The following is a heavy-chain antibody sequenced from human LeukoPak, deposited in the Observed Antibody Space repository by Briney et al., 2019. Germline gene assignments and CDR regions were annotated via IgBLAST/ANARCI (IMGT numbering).Heavy chain of an antibody. D-gene: IGHD6-13*01. V-gene: IGHV3-48*03. J-gene: IGHJ4*02. CDR1: GFTFSSYE. CDR2: ISSSGSTI. CDR3: AKGGDSSSWCRVYFDY. Sequence: GGSLRLSCAASGFTFSSYEMNWVRQAPGKGLEWVSYISSSGSTIYYADSVKGRFTISRDNSKNTLYLQMNSLRAEDTAVYYCAKGGDSSSWCRVYFDYWGQGTLVTVSS.